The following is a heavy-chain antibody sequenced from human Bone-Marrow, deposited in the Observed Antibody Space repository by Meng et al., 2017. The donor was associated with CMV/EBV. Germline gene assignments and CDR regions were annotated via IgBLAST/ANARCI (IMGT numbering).Heavy chain of an antibody. CDR1: GGSVSRDTYF. Sequence: SETLSLTCTVSGGSVSRDTYFWSWIRQPPGKGLEWIGYIHYSGGTNYSPSLKSRVSISIDTSRNQFSLKLTSVTAADTAVYYCARVTTSSGWYGMDVWGQGTTVTVSS. V-gene: IGHV4-61*01. CDR3: ARVTTSSGWYGMDV. J-gene: IGHJ6*02. D-gene: IGHD6-19*01. CDR2: IHYSGGT.